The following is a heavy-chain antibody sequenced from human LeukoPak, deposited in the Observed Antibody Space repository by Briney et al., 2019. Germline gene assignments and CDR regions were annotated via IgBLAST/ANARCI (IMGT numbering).Heavy chain of an antibody. CDR2: IYYSGST. V-gene: IGHV4-59*01. D-gene: IGHD6-25*01. CDR1: GFTFSSYS. Sequence: GSLRLSCAASGFTFSSYSMNWVRQAPGKGLEWIGYIYYSGSTNYNPSLKSRVTISVDTSKNQFSLKLSSVTAADTAVYYCAREVAAGEYFDYWGQGTLVTVSS. J-gene: IGHJ4*02. CDR3: AREVAAGEYFDY.